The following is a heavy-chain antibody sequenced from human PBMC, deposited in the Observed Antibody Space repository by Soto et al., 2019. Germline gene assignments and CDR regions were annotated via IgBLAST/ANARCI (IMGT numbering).Heavy chain of an antibody. J-gene: IGHJ6*02. Sequence: WRSLRLSCAASGFTFSSYSMNRVRQAPGKGLEWVSYISSSSSTIYYADSVKGRFTISRDNAKNSLYLQMNSLRDEDTAVYYCARDSNYYYYGMDVWGQGTTVTVSS. V-gene: IGHV3-48*02. CDR2: ISSSSSTI. CDR3: ARDSNYYYYGMDV. CDR1: GFTFSSYS.